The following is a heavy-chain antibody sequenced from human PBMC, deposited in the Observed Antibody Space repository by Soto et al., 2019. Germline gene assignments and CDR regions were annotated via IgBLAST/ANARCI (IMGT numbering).Heavy chain of an antibody. V-gene: IGHV3-23*01. D-gene: IGHD3-10*01. J-gene: IGHJ5*02. Sequence: QLLKSGGGLVQPGGSLTLSCAASGFTFGTTDMSWVRQAPGEGLEWVSTIDGSGGITYYADSVKGRFTISRDNSRNTVYLQMNSLRCDDTALYYCVKNSGGSNTWGQGALVTVSS. CDR3: VKNSGGSNT. CDR1: GFTFGTTD. CDR2: IDGSGGIT.